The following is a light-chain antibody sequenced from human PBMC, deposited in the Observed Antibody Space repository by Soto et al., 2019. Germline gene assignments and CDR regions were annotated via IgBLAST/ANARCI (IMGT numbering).Light chain of an antibody. V-gene: IGKV3-11*01. CDR2: DAS. CDR3: QQRSNWPTIT. CDR1: QSVSSY. J-gene: IGKJ5*01. Sequence: EIVLTQSPATLSFSPGDSATLSCRASQSVSSYLAWYQQKPRQAPRLLIYDASNRATGIPARFSGSGPGTDFTPTISSLEPEDFAVYYCQQRSNWPTITFGQGTRLEI.